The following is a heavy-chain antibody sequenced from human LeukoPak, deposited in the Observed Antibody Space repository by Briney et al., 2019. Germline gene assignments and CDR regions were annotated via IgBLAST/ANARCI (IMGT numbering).Heavy chain of an antibody. J-gene: IGHJ4*02. CDR3: ARDSVAALDY. V-gene: IGHV3-66*02. D-gene: IGHD6-6*01. CDR2: IYSGGST. Sequence: PGGSLRLSCAASGFTVSSNYMSWVRQAPGKGLEWVSAIYSGGSTYYADSVKGRFTISRDNSKNTLYLQMNSLRAEDTAVYYCARDSVAALDYWGQGTLVTVSS. CDR1: GFTVSSNY.